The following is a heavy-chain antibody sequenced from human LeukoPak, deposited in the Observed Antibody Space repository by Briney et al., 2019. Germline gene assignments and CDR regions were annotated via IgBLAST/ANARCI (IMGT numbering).Heavy chain of an antibody. CDR2: INHSGST. CDR3: ARGGRYFDWYLKRNAFDI. CDR1: GGSFSGYY. D-gene: IGHD3-9*01. J-gene: IGHJ3*02. Sequence: SDTLSLTCTVYGGSFSGYYWSWIRQPPGKGLEWIGEINHSGSTNYNPSLKSRVPISVDTSKNQFSLKLSSVTAADTAVYYCARGGRYFDWYLKRNAFDIWGQGTMVTVSS. V-gene: IGHV4-34*01.